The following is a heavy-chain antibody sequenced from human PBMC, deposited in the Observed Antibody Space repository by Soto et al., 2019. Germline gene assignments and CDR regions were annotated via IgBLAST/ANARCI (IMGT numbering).Heavy chain of an antibody. CDR3: TTQFFLSSRKPPEDV. CDR2: ITDTGGDA. V-gene: IGHV3-23*01. J-gene: IGHJ6*02. CDR1: GITFRSRA. Sequence: PGGSLRLSCVASGITFRSRAMSWVRQAPGEGLEWVAVITDTGGDAKYADSVRGRFTISRDNSKNTMHLQMNSLRVDDTAVYYCTTQFFLSSRKPPEDVWGQGTPVTVSS.